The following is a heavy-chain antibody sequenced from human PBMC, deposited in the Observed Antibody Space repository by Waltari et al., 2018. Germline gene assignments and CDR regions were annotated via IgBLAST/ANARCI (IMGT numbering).Heavy chain of an antibody. CDR1: GGSISTYY. D-gene: IGHD3-10*01. Sequence: VQLQESGPGLVKPSETLFLTCTVSGGSISTYYWSWIRQPAGKGLEWIGRIYATGSTNYNPSLKSRVTMSVDTSKNQFSLKLSSVTAADTAVYYCARLPYNNIYFYYYMDVWGKGTTVTVSS. V-gene: IGHV4-4*07. J-gene: IGHJ6*03. CDR3: ARLPYNNIYFYYYMDV. CDR2: IYATGST.